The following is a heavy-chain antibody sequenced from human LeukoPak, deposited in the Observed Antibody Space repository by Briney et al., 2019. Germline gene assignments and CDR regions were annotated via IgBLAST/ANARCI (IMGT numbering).Heavy chain of an antibody. J-gene: IGHJ4*02. CDR2: TIPILGIA. CDR3: ASLEPSDY. V-gene: IGHV1-69*02. CDR1: GGTFSSYT. Sequence: SVKVSCKASGGTFSSYTVSWVRQAPGQGLEWMGRTIPILGIANYAQKFQGRVTITADKSTSTAYMELSSLRSEDTAVYYCASLEPSDYWGQGTLVTVSS.